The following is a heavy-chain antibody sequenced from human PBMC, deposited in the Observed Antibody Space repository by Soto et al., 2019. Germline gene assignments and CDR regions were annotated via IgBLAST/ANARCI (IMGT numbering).Heavy chain of an antibody. V-gene: IGHV4-59*01. CDR1: GGSISSYY. Sequence: ETLSLTCTVSGGSISSYYWIWIRQPPGKGLEWIGYISYSGSTNYNPSLKSRPTISVDTSKNQFSLKLRSVTAADTAVYYCARASPYGDYALDYWGQGTLVTVSS. J-gene: IGHJ4*02. D-gene: IGHD4-17*01. CDR3: ARASPYGDYALDY. CDR2: ISYSGST.